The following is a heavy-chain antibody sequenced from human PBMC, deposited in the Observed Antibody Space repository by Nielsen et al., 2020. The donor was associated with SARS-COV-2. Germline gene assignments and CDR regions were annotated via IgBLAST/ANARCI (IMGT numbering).Heavy chain of an antibody. J-gene: IGHJ6*02. D-gene: IGHD6-13*01. CDR2: VYPGDSDT. CDR3: ARLQSSTGGGMDV. CDR1: GCNFATYW. V-gene: IGHV5-51*01. Sequence: GESLKISCQGSGCNFATYWIAWVRQMPGKGLEWMGVVYPGDSDTRYSPSFQGQVIISFDKSITTAYLQWNSLQASDSAMYYCARLQSSTGGGMDVWGQGTAVTVSS.